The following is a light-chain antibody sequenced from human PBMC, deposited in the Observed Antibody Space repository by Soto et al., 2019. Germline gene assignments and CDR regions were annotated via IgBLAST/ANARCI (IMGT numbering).Light chain of an antibody. CDR3: QQSYSTPLT. J-gene: IGKJ1*01. V-gene: IGKV1-9*01. CDR1: QAITNN. Sequence: DIHLTQSPSSLSASVGDRVTITCRASQAITNNLAWYQQKPGNPPRLLIYEESTLHSGVPSRFSGRKVGTQFILTIDSLQPEDFATYYCQQSYSTPLTFGQGTKVEIK. CDR2: EES.